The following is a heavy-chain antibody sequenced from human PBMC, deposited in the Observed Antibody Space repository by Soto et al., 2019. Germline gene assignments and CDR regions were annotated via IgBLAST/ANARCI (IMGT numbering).Heavy chain of an antibody. J-gene: IGHJ6*02. Sequence: GESLKISCKGSGYSFTSYWISWVRQMPGKGLEWMGRIDPSDSYTNYSPSFQGHVTISADKSISTAYLQWSSLKASDTAMYYCARGSLMADDYYYYGMDVWGQGTTVTVSS. CDR3: ARGSLMADDYYYYGMDV. CDR2: IDPSDSYT. V-gene: IGHV5-10-1*01. D-gene: IGHD2-8*01. CDR1: GYSFTSYW.